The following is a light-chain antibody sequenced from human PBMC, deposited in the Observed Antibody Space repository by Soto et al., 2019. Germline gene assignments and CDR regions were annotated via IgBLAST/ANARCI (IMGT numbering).Light chain of an antibody. J-gene: IGKJ1*01. CDR2: AAS. V-gene: IGKV1-39*01. Sequence: DIQMVQSPSSLSASVGDRVTITCRASQSISSYLNWYQQKPGKAPKLLIYAASSLQSGVPSRFSGSGSGTDFTLTISRLQPEDFATYYCQRSYSTPWTFGQGTKVDNK. CDR3: QRSYSTPWT. CDR1: QSISSY.